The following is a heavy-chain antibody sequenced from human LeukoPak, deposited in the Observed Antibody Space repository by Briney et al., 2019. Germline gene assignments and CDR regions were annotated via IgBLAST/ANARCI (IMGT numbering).Heavy chain of an antibody. J-gene: IGHJ4*02. CDR3: ARTYYYDSSGYYYYTPGDY. Sequence: PGGSLRLSCAASGFTFSSYWMSWVRQAPGKGLEWVANTRQDGSAKYYVDSVKGRFTISRDNAKNSLYLQMSSLRTEDTAVYYCARTYYYDSSGYYYYTPGDYWGQGTLVTVSS. CDR1: GFTFSSYW. D-gene: IGHD3-22*01. V-gene: IGHV3-7*04. CDR2: TRQDGSAK.